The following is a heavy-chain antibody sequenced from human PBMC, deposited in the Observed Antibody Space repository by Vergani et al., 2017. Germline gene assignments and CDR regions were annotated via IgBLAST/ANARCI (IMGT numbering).Heavy chain of an antibody. Sequence: QVQLQESGPGLVKPSQTLSLTCTVSGASMSSVGYYWTWIRQSAGKRLEWIGDILGSGTANYNPSFQGRVSMSVATSKNQFSLKLSSVTAADTAVYYCAREQTGVLGYFDYWGQGTLVTVSS. J-gene: IGHJ4*02. V-gene: IGHV4-61*02. D-gene: IGHD7-27*01. CDR2: ILGSGTA. CDR3: AREQTGVLGYFDY. CDR1: GASMSSVGYY.